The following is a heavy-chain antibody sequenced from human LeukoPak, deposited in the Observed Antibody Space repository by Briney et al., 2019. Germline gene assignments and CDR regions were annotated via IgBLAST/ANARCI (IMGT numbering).Heavy chain of an antibody. CDR1: GFTFDSYA. Sequence: GGSLRLSCAVSGFTFDSYAIHWVRQAPGKGLEWVAVIPYDGSDKYYADSVKGRFTISRDNSKNTLYLQVNSLKLEDTAVYFCARSRGAGRFDYWGQGTLVTVSS. J-gene: IGHJ4*02. V-gene: IGHV3-30*04. D-gene: IGHD6-19*01. CDR2: IPYDGSDK. CDR3: ARSRGAGRFDY.